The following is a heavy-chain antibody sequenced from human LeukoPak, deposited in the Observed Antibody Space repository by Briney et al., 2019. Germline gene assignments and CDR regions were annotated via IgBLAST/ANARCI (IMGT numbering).Heavy chain of an antibody. D-gene: IGHD2-21*01. J-gene: IGHJ4*02. CDR2: INHSGST. Sequence: SETLSLTCAVYGGSFSGYYWSWIRQPPGKGLEWIGEINHSGSTNYNPSLKSRVTISVDTSKNQFSLKLSSVTAADTAVYYCARAEHIVGNDYWGQGTLATVSS. V-gene: IGHV4-34*01. CDR3: ARAEHIVGNDY. CDR1: GGSFSGYY.